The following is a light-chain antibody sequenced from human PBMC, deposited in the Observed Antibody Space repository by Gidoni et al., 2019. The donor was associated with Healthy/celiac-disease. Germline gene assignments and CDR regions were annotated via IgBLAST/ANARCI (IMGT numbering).Light chain of an antibody. V-gene: IGKV3-11*01. CDR1: QSVSSY. J-gene: IGKJ5*01. CDR2: DAS. Sequence: EIVLTQSPATLSLSPGESATLSCRASQSVSSYLTWYQQKPGQAPRLLIYDASNRATGIPARFSGSGCGTDFTLTISSLEPEVFAVYCFQQRSNWGVTFGQGTRLEIK. CDR3: QQRSNWGVT.